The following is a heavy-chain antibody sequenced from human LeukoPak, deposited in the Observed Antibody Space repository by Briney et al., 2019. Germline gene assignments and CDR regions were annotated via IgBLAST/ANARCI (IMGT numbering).Heavy chain of an antibody. CDR1: GFTFSSYG. D-gene: IGHD5-24*01. CDR3: ASPTDGYNYQYFDY. CDR2: IRYDGSNK. J-gene: IGHJ4*02. Sequence: PGGSLRLSCAASGFTFSSYGMHWVRQAPGKGLEWVAFIRYDGSNKYYVDSVKGRFAISRDNSKNTLYLQMNSLRAEDTAVYYCASPTDGYNYQYFDYWGQGTLVTVSS. V-gene: IGHV3-30*02.